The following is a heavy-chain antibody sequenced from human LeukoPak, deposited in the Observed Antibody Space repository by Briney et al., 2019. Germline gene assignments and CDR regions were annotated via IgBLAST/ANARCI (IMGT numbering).Heavy chain of an antibody. CDR3: ARLEDDILTGPGSHFDY. V-gene: IGHV4-61*09. D-gene: IGHD3-9*01. CDR1: GGSINSGSYY. CDR2: INHSGST. Sequence: SQTLSLTCTVSGGSINSGSYYWSWIRQPAGKGLEWIGEINHSGSTNYNPSLKSRVTISVDTSKNQFSLKLSSVTAADTAVYYCARLEDDILTGPGSHFDYWGQGTLVTVSS. J-gene: IGHJ4*02.